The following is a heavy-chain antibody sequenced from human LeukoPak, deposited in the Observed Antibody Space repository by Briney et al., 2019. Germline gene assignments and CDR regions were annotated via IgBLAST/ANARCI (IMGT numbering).Heavy chain of an antibody. V-gene: IGHV4-59*01. D-gene: IGHD6-13*01. CDR1: GGSISSYY. CDR3: ARGGSAAGSGMDV. Sequence: PETLSLTCTVSGGSISSYYWSWIRQPPGKGLEWIGYIYYSGSTNYNPSLKSRVTISVDTSKNQFSLKLSSVTAADTAVYYCARGGSAAGSGMDVWGQGTTVTVSS. J-gene: IGHJ6*02. CDR2: IYYSGST.